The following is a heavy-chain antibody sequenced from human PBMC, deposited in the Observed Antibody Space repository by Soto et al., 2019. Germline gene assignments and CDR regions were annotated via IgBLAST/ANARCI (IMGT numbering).Heavy chain of an antibody. CDR2: IYPGDSDT. CDR3: ARQLGLWFGELLSSRHAFDI. J-gene: IGHJ3*02. CDR1: GYSFTSYW. D-gene: IGHD3-10*01. Sequence: PGESLKISCKGSGYSFTSYWIGWVRQMPGKGLEWMGIIYPGDSDTRYSPSFQGQVTISADKSISTAYLQWSSLKASDTAMYYCARQLGLWFGELLSSRHAFDIWGQGPMVTGSS. V-gene: IGHV5-51*01.